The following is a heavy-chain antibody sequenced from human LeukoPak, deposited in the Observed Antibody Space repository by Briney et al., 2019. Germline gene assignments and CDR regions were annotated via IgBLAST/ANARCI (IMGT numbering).Heavy chain of an antibody. D-gene: IGHD1-7*01. J-gene: IGHJ4*02. Sequence: GGSLRLSCAASGFSFSSYAMNWVRQAPGKGLEWVSVISVSGGSTYYADSVKGRFTISRDNSKNTLDLQMNSLRAEDTAVYYCASPRITGTSRPFDYWGQGTLVTVSS. V-gene: IGHV3-23*01. CDR2: ISVSGGST. CDR1: GFSFSSYA. CDR3: ASPRITGTSRPFDY.